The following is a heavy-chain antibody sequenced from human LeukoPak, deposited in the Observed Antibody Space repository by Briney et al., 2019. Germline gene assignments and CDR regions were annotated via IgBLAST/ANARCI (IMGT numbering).Heavy chain of an antibody. J-gene: IGHJ4*02. V-gene: IGHV4-34*01. Sequence: SETLSLTCAVYGGSFSGYYWSWIRQPPGKGLEWIGEINHSGSTNYNPSLKSRVTISVDTSKNQFSLKLSSVTAADTAVYYCARGNLAVAGPYYFDYWGQGTLVTVSS. CDR2: INHSGST. CDR3: ARGNLAVAGPYYFDY. CDR1: GGSFSGYY. D-gene: IGHD6-19*01.